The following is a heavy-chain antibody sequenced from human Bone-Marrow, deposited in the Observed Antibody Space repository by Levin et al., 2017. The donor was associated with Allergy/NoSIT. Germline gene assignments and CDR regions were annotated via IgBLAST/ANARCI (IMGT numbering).Heavy chain of an antibody. CDR1: GGSISSGGYY. CDR3: ARVSNYYTSGTYRYYYAMDV. D-gene: IGHD3-10*01. J-gene: IGHJ6*02. Sequence: SETLSLTCNVSGGSISSGGYYWSWIRQHPGKGLEWIGYISYSGSTYNSPSLESRVTISVDTSKNQFSLKLSSVTAADTAVYFCARVSNYYTSGTYRYYYAMDVWGQGTTVTVSS. V-gene: IGHV4-31*03. CDR2: ISYSGST.